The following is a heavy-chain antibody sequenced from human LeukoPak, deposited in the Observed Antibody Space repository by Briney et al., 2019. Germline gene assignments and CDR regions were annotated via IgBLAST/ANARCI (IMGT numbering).Heavy chain of an antibody. CDR2: IKQDGSEK. Sequence: PGGSLRLSCAASGFTFSSYWMSWVRQAPGKGLEWVANIKQDGSEKYYVDSVKGRFTISRDNAENSLYLQMNSLRAEDTAVYYCARIWVYVLVSYWGQGTLVTVSS. V-gene: IGHV3-7*01. D-gene: IGHD2-8*02. CDR3: ARIWVYVLVSY. CDR1: GFTFSSYW. J-gene: IGHJ4*02.